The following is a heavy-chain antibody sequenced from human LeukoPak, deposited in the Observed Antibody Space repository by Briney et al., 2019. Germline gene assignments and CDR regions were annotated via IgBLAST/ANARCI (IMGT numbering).Heavy chain of an antibody. CDR1: GYIFTNFA. Sequence: ALVKVSCKASGYIFTNFAIDWVRQAPGQGLEWMGWINAGDGNTKYSQEFQGRVTTTRDTSASTVYMELSSLTSEDMAVYYCARDAINSGWSDPLDYWGQGTLVTVSS. D-gene: IGHD6-19*01. V-gene: IGHV1-3*03. CDR3: ARDAINSGWSDPLDY. J-gene: IGHJ4*02. CDR2: INAGDGNT.